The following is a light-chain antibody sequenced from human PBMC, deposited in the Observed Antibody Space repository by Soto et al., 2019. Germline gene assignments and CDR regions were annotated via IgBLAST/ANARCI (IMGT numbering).Light chain of an antibody. Sequence: QSVLTQPPSVSGAPGQRVTISCTGSSSNIGAGYDVHWYQQLPGAAPRLLIYGNINRPSGVPDRFSGSKSGTSASLAITGLEAEDEADYNFQSNSSSRSVSVFGGGTNLT. CDR2: GNI. CDR1: SSNIGAGYD. J-gene: IGLJ2*01. V-gene: IGLV1-40*01. CDR3: QSNSSSRSVSV.